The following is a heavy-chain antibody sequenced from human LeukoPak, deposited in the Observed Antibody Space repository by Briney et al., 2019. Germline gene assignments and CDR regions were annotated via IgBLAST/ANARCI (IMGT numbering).Heavy chain of an antibody. V-gene: IGHV1-69*04. J-gene: IGHJ4*02. CDR1: GGTFSSYA. D-gene: IGHD5-18*01. Sequence: SVKVSCKASGGTFSSYAISWVRQAPGQGLEWMGRIIPILGIANYAQKFQGRVTITADKSTSTAYMELSSLRSEDTAVYYCATLGYSYARHYWGQGTLVTLSS. CDR3: ATLGYSYARHY. CDR2: IIPILGIA.